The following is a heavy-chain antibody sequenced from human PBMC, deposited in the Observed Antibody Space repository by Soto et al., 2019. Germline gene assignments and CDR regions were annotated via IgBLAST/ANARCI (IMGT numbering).Heavy chain of an antibody. CDR3: ATDQPRSYYDFWSGSNSYFDY. V-gene: IGHV1-24*01. Sequence: ASVKVSCKVSGYTLTELSMHWVRQAPGKGLEWMGGFDPEDGETIYAQKFQGRVTMTEDTSTDTAYMELGSLSSEDTAVYYCATDQPRSYYDFWSGSNSYFDYWGQGTLVTVSS. CDR1: GYTLTELS. CDR2: FDPEDGET. J-gene: IGHJ4*02. D-gene: IGHD3-3*01.